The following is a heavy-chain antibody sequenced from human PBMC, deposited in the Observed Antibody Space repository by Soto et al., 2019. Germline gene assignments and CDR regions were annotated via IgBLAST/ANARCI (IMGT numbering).Heavy chain of an antibody. J-gene: IGHJ4*02. CDR2: ISGSGGST. CDR3: AKRSAFDWLLYPDY. CDR1: GFTFSSYA. D-gene: IGHD3-9*01. V-gene: IGHV3-23*01. Sequence: EVQLLESGGGLVQPGGSLRLSCAASGFTFSSYAMSWVRQAPGKGLEWVSAISGSGGSTYYADSVKGRFTISRDNSKNTLYLQMNSLRAEDTVVYYCAKRSAFDWLLYPDYWGQGTLVTVSS.